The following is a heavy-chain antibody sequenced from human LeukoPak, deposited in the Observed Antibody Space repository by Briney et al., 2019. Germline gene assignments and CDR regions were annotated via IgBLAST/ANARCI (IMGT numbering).Heavy chain of an antibody. D-gene: IGHD1-26*01. CDR1: GFTFSTYW. V-gene: IGHV3-74*01. CDR3: AREGATAWWFDP. J-gene: IGHJ5*02. Sequence: GGSLRLSCAASGFTFSTYWMHWVRQAPGKGLVWVSRINSDGSSTSYADSVKGRFTISRDDAKNTLYLQMNSLRAEDTAVYYCAREGATAWWFDPWGQGTLVTVSS. CDR2: INSDGSST.